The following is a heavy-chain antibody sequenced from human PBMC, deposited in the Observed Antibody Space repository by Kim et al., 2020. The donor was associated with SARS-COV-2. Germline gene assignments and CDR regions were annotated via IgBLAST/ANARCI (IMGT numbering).Heavy chain of an antibody. CDR3: ARDPRCSGGSCYSNYYYGMDV. V-gene: IGHV4-59*01. CDR2: IYYSGST. D-gene: IGHD2-15*01. CDR1: GGSISSYY. J-gene: IGHJ6*02. Sequence: SETLSLTCTVSGGSISSYYWSWIRQPPGKGLEWIGYIYYSGSTNYNPSLKSRVTISVDTSKNQFSLKLSSVTAADTAVYYCARDPRCSGGSCYSNYYYGMDVWGQGTTGTVSS.